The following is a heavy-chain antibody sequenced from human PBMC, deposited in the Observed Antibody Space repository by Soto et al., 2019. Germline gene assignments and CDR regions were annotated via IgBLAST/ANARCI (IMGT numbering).Heavy chain of an antibody. Sequence: GASVKVSCKASGYTYTSYDINWVRQATGQGLEWMGWMNPNSGNTGYAQKFEGRITMTRKTSLSTAYMELNSLRSEDTAVYSCARETNPGTQRFHYSGQGTLVTVSS. V-gene: IGHV1-8*01. CDR3: ARETNPGTQRFHY. CDR2: MNPNSGNT. J-gene: IGHJ4*02. CDR1: GYTYTSYD. D-gene: IGHD1-1*01.